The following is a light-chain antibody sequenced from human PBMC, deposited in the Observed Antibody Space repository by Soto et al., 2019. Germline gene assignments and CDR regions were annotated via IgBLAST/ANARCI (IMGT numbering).Light chain of an antibody. CDR2: KAS. Sequence: DIQMTQSPSTLSASGGDRVTITCRASEGISIWLAWYQQKPGKAPNLLINKASSLQSEVPSRFSGSGSGTDFTLTISSLQPEDFATYYCQKSYSTPRKCGQGTTVDIK. V-gene: IGKV1-5*03. CDR3: QKSYSTPRK. CDR1: EGISIW. J-gene: IGKJ1*01.